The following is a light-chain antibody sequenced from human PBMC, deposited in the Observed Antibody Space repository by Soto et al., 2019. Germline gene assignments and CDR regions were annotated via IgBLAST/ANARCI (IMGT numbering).Light chain of an antibody. CDR2: DAY. CDR1: QSIGMW. V-gene: IGKV1-5*01. J-gene: IGKJ1*01. CDR3: QQYNSYSKT. Sequence: DLQMTQSSSTLSASVGDRVTITYRASQSIGMWLAWFQQKPGKAPKVLIHDAYSLESGVPSKFCGSGSGTEFALTIRSLQPEDSATYYCQQYNSYSKTFGKGT.